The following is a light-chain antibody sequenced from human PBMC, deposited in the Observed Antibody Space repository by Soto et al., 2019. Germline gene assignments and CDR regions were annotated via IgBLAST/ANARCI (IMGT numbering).Light chain of an antibody. CDR3: QQSHTAPRIS. J-gene: IGKJ3*01. CDR1: QSISGS. CDR2: AAI. V-gene: IGKV1-39*01. Sequence: DIQMTQSPPSLSASVGDRVTMTCRASQSISGSLNWYQQKPGKTPKLLIYAAIYLQSGVPSRFSGSGSGTDYTLTISTLQPEDIATYYCQQSHTAPRISFGPGTKVNV.